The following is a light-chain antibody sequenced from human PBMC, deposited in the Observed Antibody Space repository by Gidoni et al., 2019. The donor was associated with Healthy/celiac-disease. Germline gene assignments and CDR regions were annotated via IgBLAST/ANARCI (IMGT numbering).Light chain of an antibody. Sequence: EIVLTQSPATLSLSPGERATISCRASQSVSSYLAWYQQKPGQAPRLRIYDASNRATGIPARFSGSGSWTDFTLTTRSLVPEDFAVYYCQQRSNWPPLTFGGGTKVEIK. V-gene: IGKV3-11*01. CDR3: QQRSNWPPLT. CDR2: DAS. J-gene: IGKJ4*01. CDR1: QSVSSY.